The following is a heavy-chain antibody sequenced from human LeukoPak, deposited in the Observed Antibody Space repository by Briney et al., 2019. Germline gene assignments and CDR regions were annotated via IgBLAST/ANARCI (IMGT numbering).Heavy chain of an antibody. CDR1: GGSLSGYY. D-gene: IGHD3-10*01. CDR3: ARWYGPGPRDY. V-gene: IGHV4-34*01. J-gene: IGHJ4*02. CDR2: VNHSGRT. Sequence: PSETLSLTCAVYGGSLSGYYWTWIRQPPGRGLEWIGEVNHSGRTTYKPSLKSRVTISVDSSKNQFSLKVSSVTAADTAVYYCARWYGPGPRDYWGQGTLVTVSS.